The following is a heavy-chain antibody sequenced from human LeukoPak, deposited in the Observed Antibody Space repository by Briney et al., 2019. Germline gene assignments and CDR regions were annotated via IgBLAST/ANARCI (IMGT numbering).Heavy chain of an antibody. D-gene: IGHD4-17*01. CDR1: GYTFTSYY. V-gene: IGHV1-46*01. CDR2: INPSGGST. J-gene: IGHJ4*02. CDR3: ARLATTVTTVPPFDY. Sequence: ASVKVSCKASGYTFTSYYMHWVRQAPGQGLEWMGIINPSGGSTSYAQKFQGRVTMTRDTSTSTVYMELSSLRSEDTAVYYCARLATTVTTVPPFDYWGQGTLVTVSS.